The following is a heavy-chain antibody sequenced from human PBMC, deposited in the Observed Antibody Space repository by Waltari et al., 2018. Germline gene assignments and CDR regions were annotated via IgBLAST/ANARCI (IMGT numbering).Heavy chain of an antibody. J-gene: IGHJ3*02. D-gene: IGHD5-18*01. CDR3: ARGGGYGGAFDI. V-gene: IGHV4-30-4*08. Sequence: QVQLQESGPGLVKPSQTLSLTCTVSGGSISSGDYYWSWIRQPPGKGLEWIGYIYYSGSTYYDPALKSRVTISVDTSKNQFALKLGSVTAADTAVYYCARGGGYGGAFDIRGQGTMVTVSS. CDR2: IYYSGST. CDR1: GGSISSGDYY.